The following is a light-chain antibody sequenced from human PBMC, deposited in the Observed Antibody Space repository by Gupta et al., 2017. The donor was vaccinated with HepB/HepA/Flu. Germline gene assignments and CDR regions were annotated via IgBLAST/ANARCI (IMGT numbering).Light chain of an antibody. CDR2: SAS. J-gene: IGKJ1*01. Sequence: EIVMTQSPATMSVSLGERATLSCSPSQSASDTVAWYQQKPGQAPRLLIYSASTRATGVPARFSGSGSGTEFSLTISSLQSEDFAVYYCQQYHVWPRTFGQGTKVEMK. CDR1: QSASDT. V-gene: IGKV3-15*01. CDR3: QQYHVWPRT.